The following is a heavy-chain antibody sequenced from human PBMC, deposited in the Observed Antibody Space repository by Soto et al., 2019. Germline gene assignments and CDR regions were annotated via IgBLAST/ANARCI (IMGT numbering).Heavy chain of an antibody. Sequence: GASVKVSCKASGGTFSSYAISWVRQAPGQGLEWMGGTIPIFGTANYARKFQGRVTIAADESTSTAYMELSRLRSEDTAVYYCARDRGGIVVVPAASRDPYNWFDPWGQGTLVTVSS. V-gene: IGHV1-69*13. J-gene: IGHJ5*02. D-gene: IGHD2-2*01. CDR2: TIPIFGTA. CDR1: GGTFSSYA. CDR3: ARDRGGIVVVPAASRDPYNWFDP.